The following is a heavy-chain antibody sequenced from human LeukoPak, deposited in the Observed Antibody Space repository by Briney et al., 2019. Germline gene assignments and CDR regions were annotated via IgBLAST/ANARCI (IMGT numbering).Heavy chain of an antibody. CDR3: ARDYYGDLRTRFDY. Sequence: ASMKVSCKASGYNFNSYFMHWVRQAPGQGLEWMGIIIPSGGSTRYAQKFQGRVTMTRDTSTSTVYMQLSSLRSEDTAVYYCARDYYGDLRTRFDYWGQGTLVTVVS. CDR1: GYNFNSYF. V-gene: IGHV1-46*02. J-gene: IGHJ4*02. D-gene: IGHD3-10*01. CDR2: IIPSGGST.